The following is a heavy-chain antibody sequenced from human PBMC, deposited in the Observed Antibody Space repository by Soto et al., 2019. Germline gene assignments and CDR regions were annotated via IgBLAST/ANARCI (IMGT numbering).Heavy chain of an antibody. Sequence: QVQLQESSPGLVKPSQTLSLTCTVSGGSISSGGYYWSWIRQHPGKGLEWIGYIYYSGSTYYNPSLKSRVTISVDTSKNQFSLKLSSVTAADTAVYYCAREDIVVVPAAMPGAFDIWGQGTMVTVSS. V-gene: IGHV4-31*03. CDR3: AREDIVVVPAAMPGAFDI. CDR2: IYYSGST. D-gene: IGHD2-2*01. J-gene: IGHJ3*02. CDR1: GGSISSGGYY.